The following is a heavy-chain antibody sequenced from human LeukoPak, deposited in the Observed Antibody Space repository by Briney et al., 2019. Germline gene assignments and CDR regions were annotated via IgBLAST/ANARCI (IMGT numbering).Heavy chain of an antibody. CDR3: ARETAGGGSWQPFDY. D-gene: IGHD6-13*01. J-gene: IGHJ4*02. CDR2: ISPYNGDT. V-gene: IGHV1-18*01. CDR1: GYPFTSYG. Sequence: ASVKVSRMASGYPFTSYGISWVRQAPGQGLEWMGWISPYNGDTNYEQKLQGRVTMTTDTSTSTVYMELRSLRSDDTAVYYCARETAGGGSWQPFDYWGQGTLVTVSS.